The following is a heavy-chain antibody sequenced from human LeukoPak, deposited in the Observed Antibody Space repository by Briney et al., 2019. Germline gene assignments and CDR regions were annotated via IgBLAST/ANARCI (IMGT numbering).Heavy chain of an antibody. CDR1: GGSISSYY. D-gene: IGHD3-22*01. CDR3: AREAMMGHTTFDY. V-gene: IGHV4-59*01. CDR2: IYYSGST. Sequence: PSETLSLTCTVSGGSISSYYWSWIRQPPGKGLEWIGDIYYSGSTNYNPSLKSRVTISVDTSKNQFSLKLSSVTAADTAVYYCAREAMMGHTTFDYWGQGTLVTVTS. J-gene: IGHJ4*02.